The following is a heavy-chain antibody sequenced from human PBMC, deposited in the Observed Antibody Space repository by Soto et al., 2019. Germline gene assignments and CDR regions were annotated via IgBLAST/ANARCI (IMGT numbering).Heavy chain of an antibody. V-gene: IGHV3-64D*06. J-gene: IGHJ6*02. Sequence: LRLSCSASGFIFSTFAMHWVRQAPGKGLEYVSAISSNGGSPYYAESVKGRFTISRDNSKNTLSLQMRSLRAEDTAAYYCVKDGYCTSTGCPGYYGMDVWGQGTTVTVSS. CDR3: VKDGYCTSTGCPGYYGMDV. D-gene: IGHD2-2*03. CDR2: ISSNGGSP. CDR1: GFIFSTFA.